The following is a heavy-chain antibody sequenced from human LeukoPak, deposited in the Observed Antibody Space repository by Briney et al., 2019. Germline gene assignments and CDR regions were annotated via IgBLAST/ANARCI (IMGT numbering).Heavy chain of an antibody. Sequence: ASVKLSCKASGYTFTTYAMHWVRQAPGQRLEWMGWINAGNGNTKYSQKFQGRVTITRDTSASTAYMNLSSLRSEDTAVYYCARGVVVAATWIWFDPWGQGTLVTVSS. V-gene: IGHV1-3*01. CDR1: GYTFTTYA. J-gene: IGHJ5*02. CDR2: INAGNGNT. CDR3: ARGVVVAATWIWFDP. D-gene: IGHD2-15*01.